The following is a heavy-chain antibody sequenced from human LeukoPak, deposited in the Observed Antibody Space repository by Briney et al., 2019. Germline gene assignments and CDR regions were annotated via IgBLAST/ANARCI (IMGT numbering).Heavy chain of an antibody. D-gene: IGHD4-17*01. J-gene: IGHJ3*02. CDR3: AADLSDYGDQTGAFDI. Sequence: GGSLRLSCAASGFSFSSYEMNWVRQAPGKGLEWVSYISGSGTTIYYADSVKGRFTISRDNAENSLYLQMNSLRAEDTAVYYCAADLSDYGDQTGAFDIWGQGTMVTVSS. CDR2: ISGSGTTI. V-gene: IGHV3-48*03. CDR1: GFSFSSYE.